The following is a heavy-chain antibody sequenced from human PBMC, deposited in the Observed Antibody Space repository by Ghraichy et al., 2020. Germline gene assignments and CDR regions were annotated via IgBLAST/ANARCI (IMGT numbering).Heavy chain of an antibody. V-gene: IGHV3-21*01. J-gene: IGHJ4*02. CDR2: ISSSSSYI. CDR1: GFTFSSYS. D-gene: IGHD3-3*01. CDR3: ARVHWSGYLHFDY. Sequence: GGSLRLSCAASGFTFSSYSMNWVRQAPGKGLEWVSSISSSSSYIYYADLVKGRFTISRDNAKNSLYLQMNSLRAEDTAVYYCARVHWSGYLHFDYWGQGTLVTVSS.